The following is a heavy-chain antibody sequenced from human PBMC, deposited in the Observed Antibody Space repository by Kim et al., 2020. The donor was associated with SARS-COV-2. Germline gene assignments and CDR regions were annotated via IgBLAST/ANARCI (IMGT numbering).Heavy chain of an antibody. CDR2: INGDESTK. CDR1: GFRFSTYW. J-gene: IGHJ4*02. D-gene: IGHD3-9*01. CDR3: ARDPGSSAFDL. Sequence: GGSLRLSCAASGFRFSTYWMSWVRQTPEKGLEFVANINGDESTKNYVDPVKGRFSISRDNPQNSLDLQMNSLRVEDTAVYYCARDPGSSAFDLWGQGTLV. V-gene: IGHV3-7*01.